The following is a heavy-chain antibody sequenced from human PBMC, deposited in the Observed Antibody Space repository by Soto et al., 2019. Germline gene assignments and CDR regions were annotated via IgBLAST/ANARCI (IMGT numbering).Heavy chain of an antibody. Sequence: GESLKISCQGSAYSFTSYWIGWVRQKPGKGLEWMGIIYPGDSETRYSPSFEGQVTISVDKSTSTAYLQWSSLKASDTAMYYCARLGTMAEPDGWGQGTLVTVSS. V-gene: IGHV5-51*01. CDR1: AYSFTSYW. CDR3: ARLGTMAEPDG. J-gene: IGHJ4*02. D-gene: IGHD1-7*01. CDR2: IYPGDSET.